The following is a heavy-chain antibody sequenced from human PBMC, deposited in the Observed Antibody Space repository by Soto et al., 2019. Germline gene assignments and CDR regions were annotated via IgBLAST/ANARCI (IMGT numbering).Heavy chain of an antibody. CDR2: ISYDGSNK. J-gene: IGHJ5*02. CDR3: AKALMTQRIAAAGVNWFDP. D-gene: IGHD6-13*01. CDR1: GFTFSSYG. V-gene: IGHV3-30*18. Sequence: PGGSLRLSCAASGFTFSSYGMHWVRQAPGKGLEWVAVISYDGSNKYYADSVKGRFTISRDNSKNTLYLQMNSLRAEDTAVYYCAKALMTQRIAAAGVNWFDPWGQGTLVTVSS.